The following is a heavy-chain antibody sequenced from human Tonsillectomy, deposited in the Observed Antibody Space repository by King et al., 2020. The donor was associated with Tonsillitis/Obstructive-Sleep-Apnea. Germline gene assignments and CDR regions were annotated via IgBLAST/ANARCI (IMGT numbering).Heavy chain of an antibody. J-gene: IGHJ4*02. V-gene: IGHV3-30*04. D-gene: IGHD3-3*01. CDR3: ARGLEWLPNYLDY. Sequence: VQLVESGGGVVQPGRSLRLSCAASGFIFSSFAIHWVRQAPGKGLEWVALIAYDGSHKYYADSVKGRFTISRDKSKNTLYLEINSLRAEDTAVYYCARGLEWLPNYLDYWGQGPLVTVSS. CDR2: IAYDGSHK. CDR1: GFIFSSFA.